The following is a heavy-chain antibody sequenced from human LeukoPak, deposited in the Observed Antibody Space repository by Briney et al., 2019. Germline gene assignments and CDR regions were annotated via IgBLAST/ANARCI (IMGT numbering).Heavy chain of an antibody. CDR2: IDWDDDK. CDR3: ARTLDGYCSGGSCYYYFDY. J-gene: IGHJ4*02. V-gene: IGHV2-70*11. Sequence: SGPTLANPTQTLTLTCTFSGFSLSTSGMCVSWIRQPPGKAMEWLARIDWDDDKYYSTSLKTRLTISKDTSKNQVVLTMTNMDPVDTATYYCARTLDGYCSGGSCYYYFDYWGQGTLVTVSS. D-gene: IGHD2-15*01. CDR1: GFSLSTSGMC.